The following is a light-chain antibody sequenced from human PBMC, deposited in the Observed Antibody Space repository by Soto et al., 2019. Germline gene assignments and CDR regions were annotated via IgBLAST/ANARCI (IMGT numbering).Light chain of an antibody. J-gene: IGKJ3*01. Sequence: EIVMTQSPATLSLSPGERATLSCRASQGISSLLAWYQQKPGQAPRLLIYAASTRAAGIPARFSGSGSGTDFTLTISSLQSEDFAVYYCQQYNNWPPFTFGPGTKVDIK. V-gene: IGKV3-15*01. CDR1: QGISSL. CDR2: AAS. CDR3: QQYNNWPPFT.